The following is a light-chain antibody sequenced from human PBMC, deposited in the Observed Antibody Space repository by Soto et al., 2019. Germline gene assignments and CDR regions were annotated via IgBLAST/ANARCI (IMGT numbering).Light chain of an antibody. J-gene: IGKJ4*01. V-gene: IGKV3-11*01. CDR2: DAS. CDR1: QSVSSY. Sequence: IVLTQSPATLSLYPGERATLSCRASQSVSSYLAWYQQKPGQAPRLLIYDASNRATGIPARFSGSGSGTDFTLTISSLEPEDFAVYYCQQRSNWLTFGGGTKVDI. CDR3: QQRSNWLT.